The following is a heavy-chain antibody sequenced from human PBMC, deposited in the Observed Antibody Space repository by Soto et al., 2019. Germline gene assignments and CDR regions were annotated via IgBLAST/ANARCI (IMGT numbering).Heavy chain of an antibody. Sequence: EVQLVESGGGLVQPGRSLRLSCAASGFTFDDYAMHWVRQAPGKGLEWVSGISWNSGSIGYADSVKGRFTISRDNAKNSLYLQMNSLRAEDTALYYCANLGTYCSSTSCYLGSAYYGMDVWGQGTTVTVSS. D-gene: IGHD2-2*01. CDR3: ANLGTYCSSTSCYLGSAYYGMDV. V-gene: IGHV3-9*01. CDR2: ISWNSGSI. J-gene: IGHJ6*02. CDR1: GFTFDDYA.